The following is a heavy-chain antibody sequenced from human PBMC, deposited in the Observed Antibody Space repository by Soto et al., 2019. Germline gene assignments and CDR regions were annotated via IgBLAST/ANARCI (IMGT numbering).Heavy chain of an antibody. D-gene: IGHD3-10*01. CDR1: GGSISSYY. CDR2: IYYSGST. CDR3: ARGSYYGSGSYYNVLDY. J-gene: IGHJ4*02. Sequence: SETLSLTCTVSGGSISSYYWSWIRQPPGKGLEWIGYIYYSGSTYYNPSLKSRVTISVDTSKNQFSLKLSSVTAADTAVYYCARGSYYGSGSYYNVLDYWGQGTLVTVSS. V-gene: IGHV4-59*06.